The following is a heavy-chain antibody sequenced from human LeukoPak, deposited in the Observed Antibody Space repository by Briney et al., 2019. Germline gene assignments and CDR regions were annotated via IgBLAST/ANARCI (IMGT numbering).Heavy chain of an antibody. V-gene: IGHV3-74*01. D-gene: IGHD3-22*01. J-gene: IGHJ4*02. CDR1: GFTFSRYW. CDR3: ARAIYDSSGYYYFSPYYFDY. CDR2: INSDGSST. Sequence: GGSLRLSCAASGFTFSRYWMHWVRQAPGKGLVWASRINSDGSSTIYADSVKGRFTISRDNAKNTLYLQMNSLRAEDTAVYYCARAIYDSSGYYYFSPYYFDYWGQGTLVTVSS.